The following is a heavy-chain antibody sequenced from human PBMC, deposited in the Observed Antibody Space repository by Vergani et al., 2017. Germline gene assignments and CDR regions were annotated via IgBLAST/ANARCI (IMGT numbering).Heavy chain of an antibody. D-gene: IGHD3-10*01. CDR3: ARDRYYGSGRD. CDR1: GGSISSYY. J-gene: IGHJ4*02. CDR2: IYYSGST. Sequence: QVQLQESGPGLVKPSETLSLTCTVSGGSISSYYWSWIRQPPGKGLEWIGYIYYSGSTNYNPSLKRRVTISVDTSKNQFSLKLSSVTAADTAVYYCARDRYYGSGRDWGQGTLVTVSS. V-gene: IGHV4-59*01.